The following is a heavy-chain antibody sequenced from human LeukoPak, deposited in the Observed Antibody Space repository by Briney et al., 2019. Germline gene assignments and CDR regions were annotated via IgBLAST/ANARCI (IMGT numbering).Heavy chain of an antibody. CDR1: GFTFSSYA. D-gene: IGHD2-21*02. V-gene: IGHV3-23*01. CDR3: VREDTPATANY. Sequence: GGSLRLSCAASGFTFSSYAMHWVRQAPGKGLEWVSAISGGGDITYYADSVKGRFTISRDNSKDTLFLQMHSLRPGDTAVYYCVREDTPATANYWGQGTLVTISS. J-gene: IGHJ4*02. CDR2: ISGGGDIT.